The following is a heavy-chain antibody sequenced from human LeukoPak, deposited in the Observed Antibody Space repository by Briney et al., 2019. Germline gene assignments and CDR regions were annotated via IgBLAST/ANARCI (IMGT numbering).Heavy chain of an antibody. J-gene: IGHJ4*02. CDR1: GFTFNSYA. V-gene: IGHV3-23*01. D-gene: IGHD6-19*01. Sequence: GGSLRLSCAASGFTFNSYAMSWVRQAPGKGLEWVSAIRGSGGGTYYAASVKGRFTISRDNSKNTLYLQMNSLRDEDTALYYCAKAGIGVVGYFDYWGKGTLVTVSS. CDR2: IRGSGGGT. CDR3: AKAGIGVVGYFDY.